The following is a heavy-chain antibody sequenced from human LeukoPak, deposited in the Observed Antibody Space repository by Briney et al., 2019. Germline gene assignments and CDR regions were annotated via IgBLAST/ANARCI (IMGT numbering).Heavy chain of an antibody. CDR3: VTKTSDFDY. CDR1: GFTFSSYA. D-gene: IGHD1-7*01. CDR2: ISGSGGST. V-gene: IGHV3-23*01. Sequence: GGSLRLSCAASGFTFSSYAMSWVRQAPGKGLEWVSAISGSGGSTYYADSVKGRFTISRDNSRNTLDLQMNSLRAADTAVYYCVTKTSDFDYWGQGTLITVSS. J-gene: IGHJ4*02.